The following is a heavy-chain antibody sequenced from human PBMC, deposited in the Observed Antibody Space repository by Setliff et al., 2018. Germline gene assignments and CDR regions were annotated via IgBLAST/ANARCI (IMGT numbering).Heavy chain of an antibody. Sequence: GGSLRLSCAASGFMFSTYGMHWVRQAPGKGLEWVAYIRSDGSNKYYTDLVKGRFSITRDNSKNTLYLQMSSLRPEDTAVYYCATNPPKGPSGGYYYDDPYYYYMDVWGKGTTVTVSS. V-gene: IGHV3-30*02. CDR2: IRSDGSNK. CDR3: ATNPPKGPSGGYYYDDPYYYYMDV. CDR1: GFMFSTYG. J-gene: IGHJ6*03. D-gene: IGHD3-22*01.